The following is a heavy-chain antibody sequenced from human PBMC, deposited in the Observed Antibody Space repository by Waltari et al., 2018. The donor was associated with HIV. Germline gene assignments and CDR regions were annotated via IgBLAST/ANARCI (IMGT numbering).Heavy chain of an antibody. V-gene: IGHV4-39*07. CDR3: ARHKNRGSYFPVDF. Sequence: LQLHESGPGLVKPSETLSLTCIVSGFSISSNNYYWGWIRQPPGKGLEGIGNIFYSGTTNYNPSLESRVTISIDTSKSQFSLNLDSVTAADTAIYYCARHKNRGSYFPVDFWGQGTLVAVSS. J-gene: IGHJ4*02. CDR1: GFSISSNNYY. D-gene: IGHD1-26*01. CDR2: IFYSGTT.